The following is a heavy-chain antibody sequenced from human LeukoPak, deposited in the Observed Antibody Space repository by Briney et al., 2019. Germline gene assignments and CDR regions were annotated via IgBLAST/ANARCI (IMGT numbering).Heavy chain of an antibody. D-gene: IGHD1-1*01. CDR1: GGSISSGSYY. CDR3: KLEPKYYYYYYMDV. Sequence: PSETLSLTCTVSGGSISSGSYYWGWIRQPPGKGPEWIGNIYYSGSTYYNPSLKSRVTISVDTSKNQFSLKLSSVTAADTAVYYCKLEPKYYYYYYMDVWGKGTTVTVSS. V-gene: IGHV4-39*03. CDR2: IYYSGST. J-gene: IGHJ6*03.